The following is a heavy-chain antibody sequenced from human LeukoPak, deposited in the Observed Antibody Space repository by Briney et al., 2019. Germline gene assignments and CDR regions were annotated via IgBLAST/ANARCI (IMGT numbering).Heavy chain of an antibody. Sequence: VASVKVSCKASGGTFSSYAISWVRQAPGQGLEWMGGIIPIFGTANYAQKFQGRVTITADESTSTAYMELSSLRSEDTAVYYCARERQGSRPDAFDIWGQGTMVTVSS. J-gene: IGHJ3*02. CDR2: IIPIFGTA. V-gene: IGHV1-69*13. CDR1: GGTFSSYA. CDR3: ARERQGSRPDAFDI.